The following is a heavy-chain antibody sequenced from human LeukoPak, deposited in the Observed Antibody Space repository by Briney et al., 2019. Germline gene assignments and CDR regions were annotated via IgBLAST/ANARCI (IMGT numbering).Heavy chain of an antibody. CDR3: AELGITMIGGV. CDR2: INADGSRT. Sequence: PGGSLRLSCAASGFTFNSYWMHWVRQTPGKGLVWVSRINADGSRTNYVDSVKGRFTISRDNAKNSLYLQMNSLRAEDTAVYYCAELGITMIGGVWGKGTTVTISS. J-gene: IGHJ6*04. CDR1: GFTFNSYW. D-gene: IGHD3-10*02. V-gene: IGHV3-74*01.